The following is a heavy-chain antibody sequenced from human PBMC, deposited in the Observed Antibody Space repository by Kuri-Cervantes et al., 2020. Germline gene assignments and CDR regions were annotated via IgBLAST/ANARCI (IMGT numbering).Heavy chain of an antibody. CDR2: IIPIFGTA. CDR3: ARDGGLRFLEWSQSVDYYMDV. J-gene: IGHJ6*03. V-gene: IGHV1-69*13. CDR1: GGTFSSYA. Sequence: SVKVSCKASGGTFSSYAISWVRQAPGQGLEWMGGIIPIFGTASYAQKFQGRVTITADESTSTAYMELSSLRSEDTAVYYCARDGGLRFLEWSQSVDYYMDVWGKGTTVTVSS. D-gene: IGHD3-3*01.